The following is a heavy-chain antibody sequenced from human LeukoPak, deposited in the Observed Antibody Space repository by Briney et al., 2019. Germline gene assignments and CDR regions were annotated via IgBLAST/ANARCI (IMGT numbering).Heavy chain of an antibody. CDR2: IYHSGST. CDR1: GYSISSGYY. CDR3: ARGRLARSPYFDY. Sequence: SETLSLTCTVSGYSISSGYYWGWIRQPPGKGLEWIGSIYHSGSTYYNPSLKSRVTISVDTSKNQFSLKLSSVTAADTAVYYCARGRLARSPYFDYWGQGTLVTVSS. V-gene: IGHV4-38-2*02. D-gene: IGHD6-19*01. J-gene: IGHJ4*02.